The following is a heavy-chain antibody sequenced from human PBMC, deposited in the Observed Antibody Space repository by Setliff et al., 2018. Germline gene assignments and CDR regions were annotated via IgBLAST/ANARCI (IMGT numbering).Heavy chain of an antibody. V-gene: IGHV4-34*01. CDR3: ARTSRGPREPIGWFDP. J-gene: IGHJ5*02. Sequence: PSETLSLTCAVYGGSFSDYYWSWIRQPPGKGLEWIGEINHSGSTNYNPSLKSRVTISVDTSKNQFSLKLSSVTAADTAVYYCARTSRGPREPIGWFDPWGQGTLVTVSS. CDR1: GGSFSDYY. D-gene: IGHD1-26*01. CDR2: INHSGST.